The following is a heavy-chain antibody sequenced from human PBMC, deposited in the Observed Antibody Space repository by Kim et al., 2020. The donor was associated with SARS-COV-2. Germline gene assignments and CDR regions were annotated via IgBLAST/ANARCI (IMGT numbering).Heavy chain of an antibody. Sequence: PSMKDRFTISRDDSKNTVDLQMNSLKIEDTAVYFCTTDWGHYYGSGDWGQGTLVSVSS. V-gene: IGHV3-15*01. D-gene: IGHD3-10*01. CDR3: TTDWGHYYGSGD. J-gene: IGHJ4*02.